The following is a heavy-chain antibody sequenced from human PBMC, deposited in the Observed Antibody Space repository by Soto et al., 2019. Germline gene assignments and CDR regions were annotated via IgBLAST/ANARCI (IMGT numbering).Heavy chain of an antibody. V-gene: IGHV4-59*01. CDR2: IYYSGST. CDR1: GGSISSYY. CDR3: AREEETVAALFDY. D-gene: IGHD6-19*01. Sequence: SETLSLTCTVSGGSISSYYWSWIRQPPGKGLEWIGYIYYSGSTNYNPSLKSRVTISVDTSKNQFSLKLSSVTAADTAVYYCAREEETVAALFDYWGQGTLVTVSS. J-gene: IGHJ4*02.